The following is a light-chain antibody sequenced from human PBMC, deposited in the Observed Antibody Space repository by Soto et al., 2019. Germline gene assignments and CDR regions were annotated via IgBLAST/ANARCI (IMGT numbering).Light chain of an antibody. CDR2: DVT. CDR1: SSDVGGYNY. J-gene: IGLJ2*01. V-gene: IGLV2-14*01. CDR3: SSYTSSTLVV. Sequence: QSALTQPASVSGSPGQSITISCSGTSSDVGGYNYVSWFQQYPGKAPKLLIYDVTNRPSGVSHRFSGSKSGNTASLTISGLQAEHEADYHCSSYTSSTLVVFGGGTKLTVL.